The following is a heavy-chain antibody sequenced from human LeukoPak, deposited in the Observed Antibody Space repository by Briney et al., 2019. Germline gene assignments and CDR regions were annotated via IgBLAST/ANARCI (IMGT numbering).Heavy chain of an antibody. CDR1: GYSISSGYY. D-gene: IGHD2-2*02. J-gene: IGHJ4*02. V-gene: IGHV4-38-2*02. Sequence: SETLSLTCTVSGYSISSGYYWGWIRQPPGKGLEWIGSIYHSGSTYYNPSLKSRVTISVDTSKNQFSLKLSSVTAADTAVYYCARLSAQYQLLYLQEETSFDYWGQGTLVTVSS. CDR2: IYHSGST. CDR3: ARLSAQYQLLYLQEETSFDY.